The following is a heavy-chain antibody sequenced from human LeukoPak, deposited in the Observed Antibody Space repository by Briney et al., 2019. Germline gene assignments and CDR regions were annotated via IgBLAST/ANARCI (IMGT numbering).Heavy chain of an antibody. J-gene: IGHJ4*02. CDR3: AREASSWYVPIDH. CDR1: GYTFTGYY. D-gene: IGHD6-13*01. V-gene: IGHV1-2*06. Sequence: ASVKVSCKASGYTFTGYYMHWVRQAPGQGLEWMGRINPNSGGTNYAQKFQGRVTMTRDTSISTAYMELSRLRSDDTAVYYCAREASSWYVPIDHWGQGTLVTVSS. CDR2: INPNSGGT.